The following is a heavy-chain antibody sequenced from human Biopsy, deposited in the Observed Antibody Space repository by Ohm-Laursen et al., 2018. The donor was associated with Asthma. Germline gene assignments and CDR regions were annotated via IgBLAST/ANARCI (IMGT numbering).Heavy chain of an antibody. CDR2: IFFDGSNK. Sequence: SLRLSCAASGFTFHNYVMHWVRQAPGKGLEWVAGIFFDGSNKYYADSVKGRFTISRDNSKDTLYLQMNSLRAEDTAVYYCVRDGLGVGADWGQGTLVTVSS. V-gene: IGHV3-30*04. J-gene: IGHJ4*02. CDR1: GFTFHNYV. CDR3: VRDGLGVGAD. D-gene: IGHD3-3*01.